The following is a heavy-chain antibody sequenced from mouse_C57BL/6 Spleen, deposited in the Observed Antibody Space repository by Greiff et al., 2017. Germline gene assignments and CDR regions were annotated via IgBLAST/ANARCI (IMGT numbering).Heavy chain of an antibody. CDR1: GFSLTSYG. V-gene: IGHV2-3*01. D-gene: IGHD2-4*01. J-gene: IGHJ4*01. CDR2: IWGDGST. CDR3: ANTDYDYLYYARDY. Sequence: QVKLKESGPGLVAPSQSLSITCTVSGFSLTSYGVSWVRQPTGTGLEWLGVIWGDGSTNSHSALISRLSISKDNSKSQVFLKLNSLQTDDTATYYCANTDYDYLYYARDYWGQGTSVTVAA.